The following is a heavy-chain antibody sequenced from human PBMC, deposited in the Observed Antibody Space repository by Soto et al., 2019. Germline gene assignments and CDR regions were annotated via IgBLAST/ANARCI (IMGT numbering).Heavy chain of an antibody. CDR1: GFTFSNYA. CDR2: LTSGGGS. J-gene: IGHJ4*02. Sequence: EVQLLESGGGVVQPGGSLRLFCAASGFTFSNYAMTWVRQAPGKRLEWVSTLTSGGGSYYGDTVRGRFTISRDNSKSTLYLQMNSLRAEDTAVYYCARTDKFNSLSSGWANRFDSWGQGTLVTVSS. D-gene: IGHD6-19*01. V-gene: IGHV3-23*01. CDR3: ARTDKFNSLSSGWANRFDS.